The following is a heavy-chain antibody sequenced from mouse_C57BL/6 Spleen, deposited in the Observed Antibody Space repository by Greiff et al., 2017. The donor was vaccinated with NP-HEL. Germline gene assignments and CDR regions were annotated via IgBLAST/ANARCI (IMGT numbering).Heavy chain of an antibody. J-gene: IGHJ2*01. V-gene: IGHV1-76*01. CDR3: AREDYNGGRSGVDD. Sequence: QVQLQQSGAELVRPGASVKLSCKASGYTFTDYCINWVKQRPGQGLEWIGSIYPGSGSTYYNEKFKGKATLTVDKSSSTAYMQLSSLTSEDSAVFFCAREDYNGGRSGVDDRGQGTTLTVSS. CDR2: IYPGSGST. D-gene: IGHD1-1*01. CDR1: GYTFTDYC.